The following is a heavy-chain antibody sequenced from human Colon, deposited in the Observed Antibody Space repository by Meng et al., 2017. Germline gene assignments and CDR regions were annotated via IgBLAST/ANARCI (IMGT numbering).Heavy chain of an antibody. V-gene: IGHV3-7*01. D-gene: IGHD1-26*01. J-gene: IGHJ4*02. Sequence: GESLKTSCAASGFTFRDFWMNWVRHVPGKGLECLANIKPDGSETYYVDSVRGRFTISRDNAKNSLYLQMNSLRAEDTAVYYCATLVRGTGTDYWGQGTLVTVSS. CDR1: GFTFRDFW. CDR3: ATLVRGTGTDY. CDR2: IKPDGSET.